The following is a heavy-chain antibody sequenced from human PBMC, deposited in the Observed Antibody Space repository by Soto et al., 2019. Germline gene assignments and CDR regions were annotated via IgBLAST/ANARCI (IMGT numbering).Heavy chain of an antibody. Sequence: SETLSLTCTVSGGSISSSSYYWGWIRQPPGKGLEWIGSIYYSGSTYYNPSLKSRVTISVDTSKNQFSLKLSSVTAADTAVYYCARQFLRWDFLKTYYYMDVWGKGTTVTVSS. V-gene: IGHV4-39*01. D-gene: IGHD4-17*01. CDR3: ARQFLRWDFLKTYYYMDV. CDR2: IYYSGST. CDR1: GGSISSSSYY. J-gene: IGHJ6*03.